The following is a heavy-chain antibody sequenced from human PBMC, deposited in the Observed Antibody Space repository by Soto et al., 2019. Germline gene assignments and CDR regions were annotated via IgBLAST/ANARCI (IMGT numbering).Heavy chain of an antibody. D-gene: IGHD3-3*01. Sequence: ASVKVSCKASGYTFTSYGISWVREAPGHVLQWMRWISASNGNTNYAQKLQGRVTMTTDTTTSTAYLELMRLRSDDTAVYYCARPFWSGYYQSDYCHYGMDVWGQGTTVTVAS. CDR1: GYTFTSYG. J-gene: IGHJ6*02. CDR3: ARPFWSGYYQSDYCHYGMDV. CDR2: ISASNGNT. V-gene: IGHV1-18*01.